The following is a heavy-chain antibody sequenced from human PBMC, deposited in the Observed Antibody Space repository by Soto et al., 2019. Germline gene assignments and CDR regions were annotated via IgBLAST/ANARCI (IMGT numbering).Heavy chain of an antibody. Sequence: GGSLRLSCASSGFTFRSFTMNWVRQAPGRGLEWVSTISSNSAYIYYTDALRGRFTISRDNAKNSLHLQMNSLRAEDTAVYYCTRDASRDSSARGWFDPWGPGTLVTVSS. D-gene: IGHD6-13*01. CDR2: ISSNSAYI. V-gene: IGHV3-21*01. CDR1: GFTFRSFT. J-gene: IGHJ5*02. CDR3: TRDASRDSSARGWFDP.